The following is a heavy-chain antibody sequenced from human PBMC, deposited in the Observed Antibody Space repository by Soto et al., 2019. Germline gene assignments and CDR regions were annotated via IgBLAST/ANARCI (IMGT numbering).Heavy chain of an antibody. CDR3: ARVNYSPPYYYYYGMDV. CDR1: GYTFTSYG. Sequence: QVQLVQSGAAVKKPGASVKVSCKASGYTFTSYGISWVRQAPGQGLEWMGWISAYNGNTNYAQKLQGRVTMTTDTSTSTAYMELRSLRSDDTAVYYWARVNYSPPYYYYYGMDVWGQGTTVTVSS. CDR2: ISAYNGNT. J-gene: IGHJ6*02. D-gene: IGHD4-4*01. V-gene: IGHV1-18*01.